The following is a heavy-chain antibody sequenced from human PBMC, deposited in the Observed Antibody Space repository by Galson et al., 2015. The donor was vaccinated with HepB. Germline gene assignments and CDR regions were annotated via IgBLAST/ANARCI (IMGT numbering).Heavy chain of an antibody. CDR3: ARDSEVGATAYYYYYYMDV. J-gene: IGHJ6*03. CDR1: GYTFTGYY. Sequence: SVKVSCKASGYTFTGYYMHWVRQAPGQGLEWMGRINPNSGGTNYAQKFQGRVTMTRDTSISTAYMELSRLRSDDTAVYYCARDSEVGATAYYYYYYMDVWGKGTTVTVSS. CDR2: INPNSGGT. V-gene: IGHV1-2*06. D-gene: IGHD1-26*01.